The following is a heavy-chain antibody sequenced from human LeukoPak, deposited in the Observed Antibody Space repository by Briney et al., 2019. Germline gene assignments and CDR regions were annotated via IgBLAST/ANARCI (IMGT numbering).Heavy chain of an antibody. CDR3: ARGWDSSGQMPFLY. CDR1: GGTFSSYA. V-gene: IGHV1-69*13. CDR2: IIPIFGTA. J-gene: IGHJ4*02. D-gene: IGHD3-22*01. Sequence: SVKVSCKASGGTFSSYAISWVRQAPGQGLEWMGGIIPIFGTANYAQKFQGRVTITADVSTSTAYMELSSLRSEDTAFYYCARGWDSSGQMPFLYWGQGTLVTVSS.